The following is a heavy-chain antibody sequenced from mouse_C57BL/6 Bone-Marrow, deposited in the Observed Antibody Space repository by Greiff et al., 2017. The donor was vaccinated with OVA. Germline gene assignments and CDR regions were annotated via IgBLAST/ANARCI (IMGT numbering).Heavy chain of an antibody. CDR1: GFNIKDDY. V-gene: IGHV14-4*01. CDR2: IDPENGDT. J-gene: IGHJ3*01. CDR3: TTLYDGYFFAY. D-gene: IGHD2-3*01. Sequence: EVKVVESGAELVRPGASVKLSCTASGFNIKDDYMHWVKQRPEQGLEWIGWIDPENGDTEYASKFQGKATITADTSSNTAYLQLSSLTSEDTAVYYCTTLYDGYFFAYWGQGTLVTVSA.